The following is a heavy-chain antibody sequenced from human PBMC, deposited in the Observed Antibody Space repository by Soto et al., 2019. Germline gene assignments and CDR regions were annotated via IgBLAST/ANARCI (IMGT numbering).Heavy chain of an antibody. CDR2: IYYSGNT. J-gene: IGHJ6*03. D-gene: IGHD6-13*01. V-gene: IGHV4-59*01. Sequence: SEMLSDPWSVSGGYISPYYWRWIRQPTGKGLEWIGYIYYSGNTNYNPSLESRVTISVDTSRNQFSLKLTSVTAADTAVYYCGRKGAAASYSHYYMDVWGRGTTVTVSS. CDR1: GGYISPYY. CDR3: GRKGAAASYSHYYMDV.